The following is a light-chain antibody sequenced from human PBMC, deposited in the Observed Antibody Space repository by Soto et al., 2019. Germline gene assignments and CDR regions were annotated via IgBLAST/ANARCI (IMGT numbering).Light chain of an antibody. Sequence: DIVMTQFLDSLAVSLGERATINCKSSQSVLYSSNNKNYLAWYQQKPGQPPKLLIYWASTRESGVPDRFSGSGSGTDFTLTISSLQAEDVAVYYCQQYSSTPWTFGQGTTVEVK. J-gene: IGKJ1*01. CDR2: WAS. V-gene: IGKV4-1*01. CDR1: QSVLYSSNNKNY. CDR3: QQYSSTPWT.